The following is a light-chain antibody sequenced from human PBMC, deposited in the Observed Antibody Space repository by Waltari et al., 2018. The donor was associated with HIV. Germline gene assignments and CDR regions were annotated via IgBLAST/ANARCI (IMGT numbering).Light chain of an antibody. V-gene: IGLV2-14*03. CDR1: SSDVGAYSY. J-gene: IGLJ1*01. CDR3: SSYTTSNSYV. CDR2: EDS. Sequence: QSALTPPASVSGSPGQSITISCTGTSSDVGAYSYVSWYQQYPGEAPKVMIYEDSHRPSGVSDRFSGSKSGNTASLTISGLQAEDEADYYCSSYTTSNSYVFGTGTKVTVL.